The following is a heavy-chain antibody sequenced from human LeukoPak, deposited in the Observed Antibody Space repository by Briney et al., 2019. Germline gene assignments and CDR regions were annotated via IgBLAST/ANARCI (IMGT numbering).Heavy chain of an antibody. V-gene: IGHV4-4*02. CDR2: INHSGST. CDR1: GGSINSNNW. J-gene: IGHJ4*02. CDR3: ASLLNWNDPTLDY. D-gene: IGHD1-20*01. Sequence: SETLSLTCAVSGGSINSNNWWSWVRQPPGKGLEWIGEINHSGSTNYNPSLKSRVTISVDTSKNQFSLKLSSVTAEDTAVYYCASLLNWNDPTLDYWGQGTLVTVSS.